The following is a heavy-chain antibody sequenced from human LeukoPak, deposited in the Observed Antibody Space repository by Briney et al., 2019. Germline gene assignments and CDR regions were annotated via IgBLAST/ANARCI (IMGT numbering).Heavy chain of an antibody. CDR1: GASIRTYH. CDR3: ASSSDLSRFDP. D-gene: IGHD2-21*02. CDR2: IYYSGST. V-gene: IGHV4-59*08. J-gene: IGHJ5*02. Sequence: TPSETLPLACTVSGASIRTYHWVRIRQPPGKGLEWIGYIYYSGSTNYSPSLKSRLSISVDTSKNQFSLRLSSVTAADTAVYYCASSSDLSRFDPWGQGTLVTVSS.